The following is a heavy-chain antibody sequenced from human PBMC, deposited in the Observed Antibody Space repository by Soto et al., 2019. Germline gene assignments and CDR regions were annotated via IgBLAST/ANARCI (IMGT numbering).Heavy chain of an antibody. CDR3: ARGGISMAWNYYYYGMDV. D-gene: IGHD2-8*01. Sequence: QVQLHQRGAGLLKPSETLSLTCAVSGASVSGQYWSWIRQPPGKGLEWFGEIIPTGSTTYNPSLKSRLSFSLDTSKNHVSLNLTSVSVADTAVYYCARGGISMAWNYYYYGMDVWGQGPTVTVSS. CDR1: GASVSGQY. J-gene: IGHJ6*02. V-gene: IGHV4-34*01. CDR2: IIPTGST.